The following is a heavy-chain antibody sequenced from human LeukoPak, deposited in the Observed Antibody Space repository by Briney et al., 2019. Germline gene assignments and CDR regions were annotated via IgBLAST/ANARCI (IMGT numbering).Heavy chain of an antibody. CDR1: GYTFTSYG. J-gene: IGHJ6*03. CDR2: IIPIFGTA. Sequence: SVKVSCKASGYTFTSYGISWVRQAPGQGLEWMGRIIPIFGTANYAQKFQGRVTITTDESTSTAYMELSSLRSEDTAVYYCARSDPQYYYYMDVWGKGTTVTVSS. CDR3: ARSDPQYYYYMDV. V-gene: IGHV1-69*05. D-gene: IGHD2-21*02.